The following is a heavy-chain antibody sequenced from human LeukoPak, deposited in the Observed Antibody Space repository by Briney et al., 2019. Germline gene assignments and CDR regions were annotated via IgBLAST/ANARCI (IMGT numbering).Heavy chain of an antibody. V-gene: IGHV3-23*01. CDR2: ISGSGGST. Sequence: PGGSLRLSCAASEFTFSSYAMSWVRQAPGKGLEWVSAISGSGGSTYYAESVKGRFTISRDNSRNTLYLQMISLWPDDTAVYYCAKLFGSGTYYNYFHYWGQGTLVTVSS. D-gene: IGHD3-10*01. CDR3: AKLFGSGTYYNYFHY. J-gene: IGHJ4*02. CDR1: EFTFSSYA.